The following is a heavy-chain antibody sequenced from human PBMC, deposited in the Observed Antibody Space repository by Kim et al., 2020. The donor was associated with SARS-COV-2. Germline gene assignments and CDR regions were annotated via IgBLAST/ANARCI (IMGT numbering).Heavy chain of an antibody. J-gene: IGHJ4*02. D-gene: IGHD7-27*01. CDR3: ARDRRTGDGFDY. V-gene: IGHV1-2*02. Sequence: NYAQKFQGRVTMTRDTSISTAYMELSRLRSDDTAVYYCARDRRTGDGFDYWGQGTLVTVSS.